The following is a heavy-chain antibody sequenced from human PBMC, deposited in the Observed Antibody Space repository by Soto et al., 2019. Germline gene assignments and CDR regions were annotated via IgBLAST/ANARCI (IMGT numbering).Heavy chain of an antibody. J-gene: IGHJ6*02. CDR2: IYPGDSDT. CDR1: GYRFASYW. CDR3: ARPRSSSRNYYGMDV. V-gene: IGHV5-51*01. D-gene: IGHD6-13*01. Sequence: GESLKISCKGSGYRFASYWIGWVRQMPGKGLEWMGIIYPGDSDTRYSPSFQGQVTISADKSISTAYLQWSSLKASDTAMYYCARPRSSSRNYYGMDVWGQGTTVTVS.